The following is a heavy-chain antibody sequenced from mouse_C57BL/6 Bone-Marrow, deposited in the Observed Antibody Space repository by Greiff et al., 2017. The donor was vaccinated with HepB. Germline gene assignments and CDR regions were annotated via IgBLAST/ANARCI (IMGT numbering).Heavy chain of an antibody. J-gene: IGHJ3*01. Sequence: DVKLQESGGGLVKPGGSLKLSCAASGFTFSDYGMHWVRQAPEKGLEWVAYISSGSSTIYYADTVKGRFTISRDNAKNTLFLQMTSLRSEDTAMYYCARHFEGFAYWGQGTLVTVSA. CDR3: ARHFEGFAY. V-gene: IGHV5-17*01. CDR1: GFTFSDYG. CDR2: ISSGSSTI.